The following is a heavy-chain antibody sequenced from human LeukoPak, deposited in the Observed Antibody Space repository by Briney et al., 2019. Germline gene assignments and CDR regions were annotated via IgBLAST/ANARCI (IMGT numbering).Heavy chain of an antibody. Sequence: ASVKVSCKASGYTFTSYGICWVRQAPGQGLEWMGWISAYNGNTNYAQKLQGRVTMTTDTSTSTAYMELRSLRSDDTAVYYCAREGTYYDSSGYYDYWGQGTLVTVSS. V-gene: IGHV1-18*01. CDR1: GYTFTSYG. CDR3: AREGTYYDSSGYYDY. D-gene: IGHD3-22*01. J-gene: IGHJ4*02. CDR2: ISAYNGNT.